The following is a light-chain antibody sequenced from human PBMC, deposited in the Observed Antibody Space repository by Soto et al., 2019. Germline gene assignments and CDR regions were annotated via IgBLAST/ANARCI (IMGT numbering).Light chain of an antibody. V-gene: IGKV3D-15*01. Sequence: ETVMTQSPATLSVSPGDRATLSCSASQSVSYNLAWYQQKPGQAPRLLIYDASTRATGIPARFSGSASGTEFTLTISSLLSEDFAVYYCQQYNNWPPLTFGGGTKVEIK. J-gene: IGKJ4*01. CDR2: DAS. CDR3: QQYNNWPPLT. CDR1: QSVSYN.